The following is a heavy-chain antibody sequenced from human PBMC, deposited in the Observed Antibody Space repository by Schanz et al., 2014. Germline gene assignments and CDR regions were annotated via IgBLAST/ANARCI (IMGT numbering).Heavy chain of an antibody. CDR2: IKQDGSEK. CDR1: GFTFSSYA. Sequence: EVLLVESGGGLVQPGGSLRLSCAASGFTFSSYAMTWVRQAPGEGLEWVANIKQDGSEKYYVDSVKGRFTISRDNAKNSLYLQMNSLRPEDTAVYYCAKYGGELGVSFEYWGQGTLVTVSS. CDR3: AKYGGELGVSFEY. D-gene: IGHD7-27*01. J-gene: IGHJ4*02. V-gene: IGHV3-7*01.